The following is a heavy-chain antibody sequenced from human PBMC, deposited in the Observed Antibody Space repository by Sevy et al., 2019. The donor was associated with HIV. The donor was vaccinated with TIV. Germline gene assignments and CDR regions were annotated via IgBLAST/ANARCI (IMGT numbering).Heavy chain of an antibody. Sequence: GEALKISCAAPGFIFSSYWMSWVCQAPGKGLEWVANIKQDGSENYYVDSVKGGFTISRDNAKNSLYLRMNSLRAEDTAVYYCAREGDDYVAFDIWGQGTMVTVSS. CDR2: IKQDGSEN. CDR3: AREGDDYVAFDI. V-gene: IGHV3-7*01. D-gene: IGHD4-17*01. J-gene: IGHJ3*02. CDR1: GFIFSSYW.